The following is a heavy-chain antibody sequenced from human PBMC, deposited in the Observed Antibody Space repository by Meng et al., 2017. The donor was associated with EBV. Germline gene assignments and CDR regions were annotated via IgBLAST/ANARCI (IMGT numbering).Heavy chain of an antibody. CDR3: ARGDYTNYPRWFDP. D-gene: IGHD4-11*01. Sequence: QVQLQESGPGLVKPSENLSLTCTVSGGSVNNESYYWGWIRQPPGKGLEYIGYIYYTGSTNYNSSLKSRVTISLDKSKNQFSLKLTSLTAADTAIYYCARGDYTNYPRWFDPWGQGTMVTV. CDR1: GGSVNNESYY. V-gene: IGHV4-61*01. J-gene: IGHJ5*02. CDR2: IYYTGST.